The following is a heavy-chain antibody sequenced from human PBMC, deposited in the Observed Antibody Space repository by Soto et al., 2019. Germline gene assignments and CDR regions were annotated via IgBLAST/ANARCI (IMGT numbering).Heavy chain of an antibody. J-gene: IGHJ4*02. Sequence: EVQLVESGGGLVQPGGSLRLSCAASGFTFSSYSMNWVRQAPGKGLGWVSYISSSSSTIYYADSVKGRFTISRDNAKNSLYLQMNSLRDEDTAVYYCARRYCSGCSCYSDYWGQGTLVTVSS. V-gene: IGHV3-48*02. CDR3: ARRYCSGCSCYSDY. CDR1: GFTFSSYS. CDR2: ISSSSSTI. D-gene: IGHD2-15*01.